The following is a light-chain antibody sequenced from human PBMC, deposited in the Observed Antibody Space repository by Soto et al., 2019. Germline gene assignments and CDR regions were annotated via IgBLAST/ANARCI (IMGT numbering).Light chain of an antibody. V-gene: IGKV1-39*01. CDR2: ASF. Sequence: DIQMTQSPSSLSAAVGDRVTVSCRASQSISNNLNWYQQKPGKAPKLLIYASFTLQSGVPSRFSGTGSGTDFTLTISSLQPEDFGTYYCQQSYSSPETFGQGTKVEI. CDR3: QQSYSSPET. J-gene: IGKJ1*01. CDR1: QSISNN.